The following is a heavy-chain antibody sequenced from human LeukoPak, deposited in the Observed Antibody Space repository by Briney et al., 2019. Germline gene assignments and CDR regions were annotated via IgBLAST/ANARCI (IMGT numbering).Heavy chain of an antibody. D-gene: IGHD2-15*01. Sequence: SETLSLTCTVSGVSISSYYWSWTWQPPGKGLEWIGYIHNTGRTNYNPSLKSRVTISVDTSKNQFSLKLSSVTAADTAIYYCARYAATGGPNWFDPWGPGTLVTVSS. V-gene: IGHV4-59*01. CDR1: GVSISSYY. J-gene: IGHJ5*02. CDR2: IHNTGRT. CDR3: ARYAATGGPNWFDP.